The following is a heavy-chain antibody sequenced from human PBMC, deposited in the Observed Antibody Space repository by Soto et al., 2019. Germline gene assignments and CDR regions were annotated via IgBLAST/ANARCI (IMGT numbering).Heavy chain of an antibody. V-gene: IGHV3-64*07. J-gene: IGHJ2*01. CDR2: ISSNGVST. CDR3: AREGRQFYWYFYI. CDR1: GFTFSSYG. Sequence: EVQLVESGGGLVQPGGSLRLSCAVSGFTFSSYGMVWVRQAPGKGLEYVSAISSNGVSTNYADSVKGRFTISRDNSKNTLWRQMGTLRADDMALYYCAREGRQFYWYFYIWGRGTLVTVSS.